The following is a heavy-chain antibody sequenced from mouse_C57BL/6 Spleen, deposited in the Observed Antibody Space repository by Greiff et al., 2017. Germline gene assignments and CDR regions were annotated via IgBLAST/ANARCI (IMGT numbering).Heavy chain of an antibody. V-gene: IGHV1-26*01. J-gene: IGHJ2*01. CDR3: ARSDYYGSSFDD. CDR1: GYTFTDYS. D-gene: IGHD1-1*01. Sequence: EVQLQQSGPELVKPGASVKISCKASGYTFTDYSMHWVKQSHGKSLEWIGDINPNNGGTSYNQKFKGKATLTVDKASSTAYLELRSLTSEDSAVYYCARSDYYGSSFDDWGQGTTLTVSS. CDR2: INPNNGGT.